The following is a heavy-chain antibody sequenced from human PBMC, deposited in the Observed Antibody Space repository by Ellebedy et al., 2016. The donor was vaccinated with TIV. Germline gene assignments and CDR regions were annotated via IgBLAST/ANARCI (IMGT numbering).Heavy chain of an antibody. V-gene: IGHV1-18*04. D-gene: IGHD5-24*01. CDR3: ARGRWLQLLVYGMDV. J-gene: IGHJ6*02. CDR1: GYTFTSYG. Sequence: GESLKISXKASGYTFTSYGISWVRQTPGQGLEWMGWISAYNGNTNYAQKLQGRVTMTTDTSTSTAYMELRSLRSEDTAVYYCARGRWLQLLVYGMDVWGQGTTVTVSS. CDR2: ISAYNGNT.